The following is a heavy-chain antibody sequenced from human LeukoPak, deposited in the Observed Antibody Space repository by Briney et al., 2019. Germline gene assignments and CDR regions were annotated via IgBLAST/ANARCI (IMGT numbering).Heavy chain of an antibody. CDR3: ARKTRDGDY. CDR1: GGTFSSYA. CDR2: IIPIFGTA. J-gene: IGHJ4*02. Sequence: SVKVSCKASGGTFSSYAISWVRQAPGQGLEWMGGIIPIFGTANYAQKLQGRVTMTTDTSTSTAYMELRSLRSDDTAVYYCARKTRDGDYWGQGTLVTVSS. D-gene: IGHD3-16*01. V-gene: IGHV1-69*05.